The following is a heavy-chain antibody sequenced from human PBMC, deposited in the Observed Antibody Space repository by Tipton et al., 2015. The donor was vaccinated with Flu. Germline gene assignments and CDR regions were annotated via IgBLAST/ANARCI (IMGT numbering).Heavy chain of an antibody. CDR3: TGGSGYTNTYFDS. CDR2: INHSGST. J-gene: IGHJ4*02. Sequence: TLSLTCAVYGGSFSGYYWSWIRQTPGKGLEWIGEINHSGSTNQNPSLKSRVTTSVDTSKNQFSLKLSSVTAADTAVYYCTGGSGYTNTYFDSWGQGTLVTVSS. CDR1: GGSFSGYY. D-gene: IGHD5-12*01. V-gene: IGHV4-34*01.